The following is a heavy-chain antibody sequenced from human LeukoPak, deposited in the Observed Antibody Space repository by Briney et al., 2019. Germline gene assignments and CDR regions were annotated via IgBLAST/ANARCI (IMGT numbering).Heavy chain of an antibody. CDR1: GFTFSSYA. Sequence: PGGSLRLSCAASGFTFSSYAMSWVRQAPGKGLEWVSAISGSGGSTYYADSGKGRFTISRDNTKNTLYLQMNSLRAEDTAVYYCAKDPPAGYCTNGVCHDYWGQGTLVTVSS. CDR2: ISGSGGST. J-gene: IGHJ4*02. CDR3: AKDPPAGYCTNGVCHDY. V-gene: IGHV3-23*01. D-gene: IGHD2-8*01.